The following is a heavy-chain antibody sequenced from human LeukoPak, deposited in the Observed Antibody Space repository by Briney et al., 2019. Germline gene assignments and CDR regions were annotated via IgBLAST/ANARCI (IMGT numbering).Heavy chain of an antibody. D-gene: IGHD4-17*01. CDR2: IYYSGST. CDR1: GGSISSYY. V-gene: IGHV4-59*01. CDR3: ARGGTVTTSSFDY. Sequence: SETLSLTCTVSGGSISSYYWSWIRQPPGKGLEWIGYIYYSGSTNYNPSLKSRVTISVDTSKNQFSLKLSSVTAADTAVYYCARGGTVTTSSFDYWGLGTLVTVSS. J-gene: IGHJ4*02.